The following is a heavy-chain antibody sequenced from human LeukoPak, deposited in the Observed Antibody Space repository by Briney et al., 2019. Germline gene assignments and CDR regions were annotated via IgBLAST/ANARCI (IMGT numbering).Heavy chain of an antibody. CDR3: ARSGAAAGTKGFSYMDV. D-gene: IGHD6-13*01. Sequence: ASVKVSCKASGYTFTSYGISWVRQAPGQGLEWMGWISAYNGNTNYAQKLQGRVTMTTDTSTSTAYMELRSLRSDDTAVYYCARSGAAAGTKGFSYMDVWGKGTTVTVSS. CDR1: GYTFTSYG. V-gene: IGHV1-18*01. CDR2: ISAYNGNT. J-gene: IGHJ6*03.